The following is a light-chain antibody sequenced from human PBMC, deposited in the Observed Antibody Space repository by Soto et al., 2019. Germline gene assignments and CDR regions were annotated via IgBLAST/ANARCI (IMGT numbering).Light chain of an antibody. J-gene: IGKJ2*01. CDR3: HQYNNWPPLYT. CDR2: GAS. Sequence: EIVMTQSPATLSVSPGERATLSCGASQSVRSYLAWYQQKPGQAPRLLIHGASIRAPGIPARFSGRGSGTDFTLTISSLQSEDFAVYYCHQYNNWPPLYTFGQGTKVDIK. V-gene: IGKV3-15*01. CDR1: QSVRSY.